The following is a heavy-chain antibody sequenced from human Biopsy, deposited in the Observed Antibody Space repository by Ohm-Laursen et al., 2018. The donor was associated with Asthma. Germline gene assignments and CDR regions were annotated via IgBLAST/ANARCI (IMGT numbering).Heavy chain of an antibody. CDR2: IKHDGSEK. D-gene: IGHD3-3*01. V-gene: IGHV3-7*01. Sequence: SLRLSCAAPGFTFGDHCMSWVRQVPGQGLEWVANIKHDGSEKNHVDSLKGRFTISRDNAKNLLFLQMNSLRAEDTAVYYCARTFHFWSPYHAEHYQLWGQGTLVTVSS. CDR1: GFTFGDHC. CDR3: ARTFHFWSPYHAEHYQL. J-gene: IGHJ1*01.